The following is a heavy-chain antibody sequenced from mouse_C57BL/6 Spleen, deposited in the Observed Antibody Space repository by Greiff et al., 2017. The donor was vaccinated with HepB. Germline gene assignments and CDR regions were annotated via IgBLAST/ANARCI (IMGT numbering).Heavy chain of an antibody. V-gene: IGHV10-1*01. CDR2: IRSKSNNYAT. Sequence: EVQGVESGGGLVQPKGSLKLSCAASGFSFNTYAMNWVRQAPGKGLEWVARIRSKSNNYATYYADSVKDRFTISRDDSESMLYLQMNNLKTEDTAMYYCVRQTTGRYFDVWGTGTTVTVSS. CDR3: VRQTTGRYFDV. CDR1: GFSFNTYA. D-gene: IGHD2-13*01. J-gene: IGHJ1*03.